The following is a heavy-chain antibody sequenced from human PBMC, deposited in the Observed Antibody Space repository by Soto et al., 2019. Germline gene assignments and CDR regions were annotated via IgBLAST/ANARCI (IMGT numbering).Heavy chain of an antibody. Sequence: SETLSLTCTVSGGSLTSNSYYWGWIRQPPGKGLEWIGSFYYSQSTYFNPSLKSRVTISVETSKNQYSRKLSAVTAADTAVYYCARRSTVTYDYWGQGILVTVSS. J-gene: IGHJ4*02. CDR3: ARRSTVTYDY. V-gene: IGHV4-39*01. CDR2: FYYSQST. D-gene: IGHD4-17*01. CDR1: GGSLTSNSYY.